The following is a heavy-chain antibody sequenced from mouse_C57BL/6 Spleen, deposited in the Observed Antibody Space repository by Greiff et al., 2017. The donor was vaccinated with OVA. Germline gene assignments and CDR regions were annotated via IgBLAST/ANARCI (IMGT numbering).Heavy chain of an antibody. D-gene: IGHD2-1*01. J-gene: IGHJ1*03. CDR2: ISYDGSN. Sequence: VQLKESGPGLVKPSQSLSLTCSVTGYSITSGYYWNWIRQFPGNKLEWMGYISYDGSNNYNPSLKNRISITRDTSKNQFFLKLNSVTTEDTATYYCARGRSTMVTTYWYFDVWGTGTTVTVSS. CDR1: GYSITSGYY. CDR3: ARGRSTMVTTYWYFDV. V-gene: IGHV3-6*01.